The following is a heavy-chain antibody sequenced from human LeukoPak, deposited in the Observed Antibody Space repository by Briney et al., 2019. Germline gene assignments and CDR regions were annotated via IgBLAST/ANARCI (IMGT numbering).Heavy chain of an antibody. Sequence: PGGSLRLSCAASGFTFDDYAMHWVRQAPGKGLEWVSLISGDGGSTYYADSVKGRFTISRGNSKNSLYLQMNSLRTEDTALYYCAKDSVDTAMVPLYYMDVWGKGTTVTVSS. CDR1: GFTFDDYA. V-gene: IGHV3-43*02. J-gene: IGHJ6*03. D-gene: IGHD5-18*01. CDR3: AKDSVDTAMVPLYYMDV. CDR2: ISGDGGST.